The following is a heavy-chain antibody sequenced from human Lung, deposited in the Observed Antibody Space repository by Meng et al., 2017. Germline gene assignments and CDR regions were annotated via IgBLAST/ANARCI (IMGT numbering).Heavy chain of an antibody. D-gene: IGHD6-19*01. J-gene: IGHJ4*02. CDR1: GGSISSSNW. CDR2: ISQSGRT. CDR3: ASHVTMAGQRGFDY. Sequence: QVQLQESGPRLVKASGTLSLTSAVYGGSISSSNWWSWVRQPPGKGLEWIGEISQSGRTNYDPSLRGRVTISVESNTQFSLKLSSVTAADTAVYYCASHVTMAGQRGFDYWGQGTLVTVSS. V-gene: IGHV4-4*02.